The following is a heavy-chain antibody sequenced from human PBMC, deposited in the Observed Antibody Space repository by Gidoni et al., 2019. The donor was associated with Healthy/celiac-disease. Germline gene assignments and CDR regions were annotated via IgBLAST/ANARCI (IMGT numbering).Heavy chain of an antibody. Sequence: QVQLVQSGAEVKKPGSSVTVSCKASGGTFRSYAISWVRQAPGQGLEWMGGIIPIFGTANYAQKFQGRVTITADESTSTAYMELSSLRSEDTAVYYCARADYGGMAYWYFDLWGRGTLVTVSS. V-gene: IGHV1-69*01. D-gene: IGHD4-17*01. CDR1: GGTFRSYA. CDR3: ARADYGGMAYWYFDL. CDR2: IIPIFGTA. J-gene: IGHJ2*01.